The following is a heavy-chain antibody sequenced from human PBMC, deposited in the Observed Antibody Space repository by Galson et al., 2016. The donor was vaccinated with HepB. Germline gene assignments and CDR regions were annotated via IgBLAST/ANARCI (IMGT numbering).Heavy chain of an antibody. J-gene: IGHJ4*02. CDR3: ARASVRGVIEY. V-gene: IGHV4-59*01. CDR2: IYYSEYT. CDR1: GGSISTYY. D-gene: IGHD3-10*01. Sequence: SETLSLTCTVSGGSISTYYWSWIRRPPGKGLEWIGYIYYSEYTENNPSLKSRVTISVNTSKSQFSLKLTSVTAADTAVYYCARASVRGVIEYWGQGTLVTVSS.